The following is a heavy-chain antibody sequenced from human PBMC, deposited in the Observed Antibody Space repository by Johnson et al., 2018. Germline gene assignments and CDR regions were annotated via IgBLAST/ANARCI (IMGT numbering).Heavy chain of an antibody. J-gene: IGHJ3*02. Sequence: QVQLQESGGGVVQPGRSLRLSCAASGFTFSSYVMHWVRQAPGKGLEWVAVISYDGSHKNYADSVKGRFTISRDSSKNTLYLHMNGRGAEDTAVYYCAGVPKDYGDDTDAFDIWGQWTMVTVSS. CDR3: AGVPKDYGDDTDAFDI. CDR1: GFTFSSYV. CDR2: ISYDGSHK. D-gene: IGHD4-17*01. V-gene: IGHV3-30-3*01.